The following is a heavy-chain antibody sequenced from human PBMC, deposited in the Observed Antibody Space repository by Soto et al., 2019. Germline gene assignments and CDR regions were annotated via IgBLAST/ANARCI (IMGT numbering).Heavy chain of an antibody. J-gene: IGHJ5*02. Sequence: ASVKVSCKASGYTFTSYYMHWVRQAPGQGLEWMGIINPSGGSTSYAQKFQGRVTMTRDTSTSTVYMELSSLRSEDTAVYYCARDRPGYDSSGYWFDPWGQGTLVTVSS. D-gene: IGHD3-22*01. CDR2: INPSGGST. CDR3: ARDRPGYDSSGYWFDP. V-gene: IGHV1-46*01. CDR1: GYTFTSYY.